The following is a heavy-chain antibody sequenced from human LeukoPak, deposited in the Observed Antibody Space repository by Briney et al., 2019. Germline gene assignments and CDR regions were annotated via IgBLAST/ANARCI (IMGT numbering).Heavy chain of an antibody. Sequence: GGSLRLSCAASGFTVSSTYMSWVRQTPGKGLEWVSVIYSDGKVYYIDSVKGRFTISRDTSKNTVYLQMNSLRAEDTVVYYCAKDPSSSGYSEFDYWGQGTLVTVSS. CDR2: IYSDGKV. CDR3: AKDPSSSGYSEFDY. V-gene: IGHV3-53*01. J-gene: IGHJ4*02. CDR1: GFTVSSTY. D-gene: IGHD3-22*01.